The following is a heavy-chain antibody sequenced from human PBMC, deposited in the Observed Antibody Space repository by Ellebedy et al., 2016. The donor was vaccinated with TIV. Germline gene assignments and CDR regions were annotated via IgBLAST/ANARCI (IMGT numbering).Heavy chain of an antibody. J-gene: IGHJ4*02. CDR2: IYYSGST. Sequence: GSLRLSCTVSGGSISSYYWGWIRQPPGKGLEWIGSIYYSGSTYYNPSLKSRVTISVDTSKNQFSLKLSSVTAADTAVYYCARHSPHKYDSSGSHFDYWGQGTLVTVSS. V-gene: IGHV4-39*01. CDR1: GGSISSYY. D-gene: IGHD3-22*01. CDR3: ARHSPHKYDSSGSHFDY.